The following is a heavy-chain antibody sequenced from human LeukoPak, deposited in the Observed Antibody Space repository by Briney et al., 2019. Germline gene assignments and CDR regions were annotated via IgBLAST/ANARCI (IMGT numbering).Heavy chain of an antibody. CDR1: GYTFTGYY. V-gene: IGHV1-2*02. CDR2: INPNSGGT. Sequence: ASLKVSCKASGYTFTGYYIHWGRQAPEQGLEWMGWINPNSGGTNYAQKFHGRVTMTRDTSISTAYMELSSLRSDDTAMYYCARVQDGSGSYYYDYWGQGTLVTVSS. CDR3: ARVQDGSGSYYYDY. J-gene: IGHJ4*02. D-gene: IGHD3-22*01.